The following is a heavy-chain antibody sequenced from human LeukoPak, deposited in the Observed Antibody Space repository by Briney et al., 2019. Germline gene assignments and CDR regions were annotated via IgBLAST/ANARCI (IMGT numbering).Heavy chain of an antibody. CDR3: AINSGGDSGYGTFDY. D-gene: IGHD5-12*01. Sequence: PGGSLRLSCRASGFKFHDYGMPWVCQASGEGLELVSHINWYGDNRGYADSVRGRFTIYRDKTKNSLYLQMNTLRVEDTAFYYSAINSGGDSGYGTFDYWGQGNLVSASS. V-gene: IGHV3-20*04. CDR2: INWYGDNR. J-gene: IGHJ4*02. CDR1: GFKFHDYG.